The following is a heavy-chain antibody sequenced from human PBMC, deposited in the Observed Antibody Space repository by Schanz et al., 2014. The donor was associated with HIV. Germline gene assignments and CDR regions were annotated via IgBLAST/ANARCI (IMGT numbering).Heavy chain of an antibody. Sequence: VQLVESGGGLVQSGTSLRLSCTASGFIFANHVMHWVRQAPGKGLEWVAVSSHDGSVKFYGDSVKGRFTISRDTFKNTVYLQMNSLRSEDTAVYYCAKASESIFGVEGLDFWGQGTLVIVSS. CDR2: SSHDGSVK. CDR1: GFIFANHV. CDR3: AKASESIFGVEGLDF. D-gene: IGHD3-3*01. V-gene: IGHV3-30*18. J-gene: IGHJ4*02.